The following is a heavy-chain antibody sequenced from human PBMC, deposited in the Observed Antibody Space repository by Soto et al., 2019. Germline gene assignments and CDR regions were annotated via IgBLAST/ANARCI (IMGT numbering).Heavy chain of an antibody. D-gene: IGHD6-19*01. V-gene: IGHV3-30*18. CDR1: GFTFSSYG. CDR2: ILYDGSKK. CDR3: VKDDSSGWPYFGDMDV. J-gene: IGHJ6*02. Sequence: QVQLVESGGGVVQPGRSLRLSCAASGFTFSSYGMHWVRQAPGKGLEWVAVILYDGSKKYYADSVKGRFTISRDNSKNTMYLQMSSLRGEDTALYYCVKDDSSGWPYFGDMDVWGRGTTVTVSS.